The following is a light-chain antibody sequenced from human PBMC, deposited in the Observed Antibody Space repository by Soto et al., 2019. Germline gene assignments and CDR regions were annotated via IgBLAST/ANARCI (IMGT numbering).Light chain of an antibody. CDR3: SSYTSSSTVV. CDR2: DVS. Sequence: QSALTQPASVSGSPGQSIAISCTGTSSDVGGYNYVSWYQQHPGKAPKLMIYDVSNRPSGVSNRLSGSKSGNTASLTISGLQAEDEADYYCSSYTSSSTVVFGGGTKVTV. CDR1: SSDVGGYNY. V-gene: IGLV2-14*03. J-gene: IGLJ2*01.